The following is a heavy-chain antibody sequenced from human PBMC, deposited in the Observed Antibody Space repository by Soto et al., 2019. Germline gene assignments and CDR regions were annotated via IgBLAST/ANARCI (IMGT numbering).Heavy chain of an antibody. CDR2: INPSDGDT. CDR1: GYTFTSYY. CDR3: ALNAFDF. J-gene: IGHJ3*01. V-gene: IGHV1-46*01. Sequence: QVQLVQSGAEVKEPGASVKLSCKTSGYTFTSYYIHWVRQAPGQGLEWMAIINPSDGDTGYTQKFQGRVAVTRDMSTSTVYLDLSSLKSEDMAVYYCALNAFDFWGQGTMVTVSS.